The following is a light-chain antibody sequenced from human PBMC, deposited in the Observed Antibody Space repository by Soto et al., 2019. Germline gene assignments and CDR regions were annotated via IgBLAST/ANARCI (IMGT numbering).Light chain of an antibody. CDR2: LGS. V-gene: IGKV2-28*01. CDR1: QSLLHSNRLNY. J-gene: IGKJ1*01. CDR3: MQGLQTART. Sequence: DIVMTQSPLSLPVTPGEPASISCRSSQSLLHSNRLNYLDWYLQKPGQSPQLLIYLGSNRASGVPDRFSGSGSGTDFTLKISRVEAEDVGVYYCMQGLQTARTFGQGTKVEI.